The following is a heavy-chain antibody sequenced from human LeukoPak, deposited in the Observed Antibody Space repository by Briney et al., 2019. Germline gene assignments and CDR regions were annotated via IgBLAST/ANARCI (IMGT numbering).Heavy chain of an antibody. D-gene: IGHD6-19*01. Sequence: PSGTLSLTCAVSGGSISRSNWWSWVRQPPGKGLEWIGDILHSGDTNYNASLRSRLTISLDKSRNQFSLQLSSVTAADTAVYYCARGGAVAGDYYYYGMDVWGQGTTVTVSS. CDR2: ILHSGDT. CDR1: GGSISRSNW. V-gene: IGHV4-4*02. J-gene: IGHJ6*02. CDR3: ARGGAVAGDYYYYGMDV.